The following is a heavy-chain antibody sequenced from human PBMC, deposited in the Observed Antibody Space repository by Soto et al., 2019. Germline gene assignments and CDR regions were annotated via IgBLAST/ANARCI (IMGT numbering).Heavy chain of an antibody. CDR3: ARAGTTNHQNWFDP. CDR1: GGSISSGGYY. Sequence: TLSLTCTVSGGSISSGGYYWSWIRQHPGKGLEWIGYIYYSGSTYYNPSLKSRVTISVDTSKNQFSLKLSSVTAADTAVYYCARAGTTNHQNWFDPWGQGTLVTVSS. V-gene: IGHV4-31*03. J-gene: IGHJ5*02. D-gene: IGHD1-7*01. CDR2: IYYSGST.